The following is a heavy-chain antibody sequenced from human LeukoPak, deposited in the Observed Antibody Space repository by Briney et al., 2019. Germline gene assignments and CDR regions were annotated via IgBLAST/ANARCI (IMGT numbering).Heavy chain of an antibody. CDR1: GGSISSYY. CDR2: IYYSGST. Sequence: PSETLSLTCTVSGGSISSYYWSWIRQPPGKGLEWIGYIYYSGSTNYNPSLKSRVTISVDTSKNQFSLKLSSVTAADTAVYYCARGIQGAYYYDSSGYYLYAFDIWGQGTMVTVSS. V-gene: IGHV4-59*01. J-gene: IGHJ3*02. D-gene: IGHD3-22*01. CDR3: ARGIQGAYYYDSSGYYLYAFDI.